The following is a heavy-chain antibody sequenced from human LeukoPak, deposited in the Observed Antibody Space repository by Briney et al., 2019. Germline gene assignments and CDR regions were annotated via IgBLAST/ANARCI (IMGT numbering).Heavy chain of an antibody. D-gene: IGHD5-12*01. CDR3: VASYGGYVLDY. J-gene: IGHJ4*02. CDR2: VFNNGGT. Sequence: SGTPALPRTGPGGPIESYHWNWVRQPSGKGLEWVGIVFNNGGTKHNPSLKSRVAISVDTSKNQFALKLTSVTAADTAVYYCVASYGGYVLDYWGQGALVIVSS. V-gene: IGHV4-59*01. CDR1: GGPIESYH.